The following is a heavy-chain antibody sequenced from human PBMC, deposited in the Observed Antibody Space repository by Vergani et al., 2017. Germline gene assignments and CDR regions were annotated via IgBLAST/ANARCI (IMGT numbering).Heavy chain of an antibody. V-gene: IGHV3-13*01. CDR2: IGTAGDT. CDR3: AKDLAAAGLDY. J-gene: IGHJ4*02. Sequence: EVQLVESGGGLVQPGGSLRLSCAASGFTFSSYDMHWVRQATGKGLEWVSAIGTAGDTYYPGSVKGRFTISRDNSKNTLYLQMNSLRAEDTAVYYCAKDLAAAGLDYWGQGTLVTVSS. CDR1: GFTFSSYD. D-gene: IGHD6-13*01.